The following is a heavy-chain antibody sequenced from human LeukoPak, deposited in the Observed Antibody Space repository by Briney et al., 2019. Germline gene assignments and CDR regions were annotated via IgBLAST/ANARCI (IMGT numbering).Heavy chain of an antibody. CDR1: GYTFTDYY. D-gene: IGHD6-19*01. V-gene: IGHV1-46*01. Sequence: ASVKVSCKASGYTFTDYYMHWVRQAPGQGLEWMGVINPSGGSTNYAQKFQGRVTMTRDTSTSTVYMELSSLRSEDTAVYYCAGGSLGWYSSGWYSSQNFDYWGQGTLVTVSS. CDR2: INPSGGST. J-gene: IGHJ4*02. CDR3: AGGSLGWYSSGWYSSQNFDY.